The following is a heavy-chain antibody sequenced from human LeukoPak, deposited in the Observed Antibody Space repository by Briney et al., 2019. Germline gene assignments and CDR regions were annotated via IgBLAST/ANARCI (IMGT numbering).Heavy chain of an antibody. V-gene: IGHV3-30*03. CDR2: ISYDGSNK. CDR1: GFTFSRYG. CDR3: ARRGSGSYSVDY. D-gene: IGHD3-10*01. J-gene: IGHJ4*02. Sequence: PGRSLRLSCAASGFTFSRYGMYWVRQAPGKGLEWVAIISYDGSNKYYADSVKGRFTISRDNSKNTLYLQMNSLRAEDTAVYYCARRGSGSYSVDYWGQGTLVTVSS.